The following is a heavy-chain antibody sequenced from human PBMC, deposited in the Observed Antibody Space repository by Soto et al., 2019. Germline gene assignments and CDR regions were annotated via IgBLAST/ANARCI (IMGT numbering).Heavy chain of an antibody. Sequence: GGSLRLSCAASGFTFSVYAMTWVRQAPGKGLEWVSSISGSGANTYYADSVKGRFIISRDNSKNTVSLQMNSLRADDTAVYYCGKYPDLYYYGMDVWGQGTTVTVSS. V-gene: IGHV3-23*01. CDR2: ISGSGANT. CDR3: GKYPDLYYYGMDV. CDR1: GFTFSVYA. J-gene: IGHJ6*02.